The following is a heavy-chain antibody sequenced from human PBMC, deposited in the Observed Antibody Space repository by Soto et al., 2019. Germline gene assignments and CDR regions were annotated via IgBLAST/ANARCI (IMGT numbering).Heavy chain of an antibody. V-gene: IGHV3-74*01. CDR1: GFTFDYYW. CDR2: LQTDGSHP. CDR3: ARGGDPDY. Sequence: EVQLVESGGGLVQPGGSLRLSCVASGFTFDYYWMHWVRQAPGEGLMWVSRLQTDGSHPAYADSVKGRFTISRDNAKSTLYLQMNNLSAEDTGVYFCARGGDPDYWGQGTLVTVSS. J-gene: IGHJ4*02. D-gene: IGHD2-21*02.